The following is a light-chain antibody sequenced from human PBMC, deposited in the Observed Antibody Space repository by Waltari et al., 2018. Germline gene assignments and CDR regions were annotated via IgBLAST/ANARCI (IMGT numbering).Light chain of an antibody. CDR2: DVN. CDR3: NSFTASSTYV. J-gene: IGLJ1*01. CDR1: TSDIGPYNF. V-gene: IGLV2-14*03. Sequence: QSALTQPVSVSGSPGQSITIPCIGTTSDIGPYNFVPWYQHRSGKVPKLLIYDVNQRPSGVSGRFLGSKSDNTASLTISGLQVEDEADYYCNSFTASSTYVFGTGTRVTVL.